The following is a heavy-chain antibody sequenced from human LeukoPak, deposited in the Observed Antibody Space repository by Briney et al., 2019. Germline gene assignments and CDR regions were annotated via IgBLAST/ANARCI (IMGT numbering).Heavy chain of an antibody. CDR2: INHSGST. CDR3: ARDEIVVVPAATTNWFDP. D-gene: IGHD2-2*01. V-gene: IGHV4-34*01. J-gene: IGHJ5*02. Sequence: PSETLSLTCAVYGGSFSGYYWSWIRQPPGKGLEWIGEINHSGSTNYNPSLKSRVTISVDTSKNQFSLKLSSVTAADTAVYYCARDEIVVVPAATTNWFDPWGQGTLVTVSS. CDR1: GGSFSGYY.